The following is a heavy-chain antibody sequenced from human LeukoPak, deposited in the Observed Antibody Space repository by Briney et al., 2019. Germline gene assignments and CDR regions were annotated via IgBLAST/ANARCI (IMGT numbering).Heavy chain of an antibody. V-gene: IGHV4-38-2*02. D-gene: IGHD5-24*01. J-gene: IGHJ4*02. CDR1: GYSITSGYY. CDR2: IYHSGST. CDR3: ARHRSGWLQSSFDY. Sequence: SETLSLTCTVSGYSITSGYYWGWIRQPPGKGLEWIGTIYHSGSTYYNPSLKSRVTISVDTSKNQFSLKLSSVTAADTAVYYCARHRSGWLQSSFDYWGQGTLVTVSS.